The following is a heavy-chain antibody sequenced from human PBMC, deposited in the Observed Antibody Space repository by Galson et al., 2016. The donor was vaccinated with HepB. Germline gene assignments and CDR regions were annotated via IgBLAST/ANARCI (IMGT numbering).Heavy chain of an antibody. J-gene: IGHJ4*02. V-gene: IGHV3-23*01. CDR1: GFSFSSYD. CDR2: INYRGERT. CDR3: VKDPNWESGY. D-gene: IGHD7-27*01. Sequence: SLRLSCAASGFSFSSYDMNWVRQAPGKGLEWVSNINYRGERTYYADSVKGRFTISRDNSKNTLYLQMNSLRAEDTAIYYCVKDPNWESGYWGQGTLVTVSS.